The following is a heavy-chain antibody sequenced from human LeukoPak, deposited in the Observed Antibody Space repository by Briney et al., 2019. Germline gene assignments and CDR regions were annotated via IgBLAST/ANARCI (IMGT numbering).Heavy chain of an antibody. V-gene: IGHV3-23*01. CDR1: GFTFSSYA. CDR3: ARNTFGGVIVSDY. CDR2: ISGSGGST. J-gene: IGHJ4*02. Sequence: PGGSLRLSCAASGFTFSSYAMSWVRQAPGKGLEWVSAISGSGGSTYYADSVKGRFTISGDNSKNTLYLQMNSLRAEDTAVYYCARNTFGGVIVSDYWGQGTLVTVSS. D-gene: IGHD3-16*02.